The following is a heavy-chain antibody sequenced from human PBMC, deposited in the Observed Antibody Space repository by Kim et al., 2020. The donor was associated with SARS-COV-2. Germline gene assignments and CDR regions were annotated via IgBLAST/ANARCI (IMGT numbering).Heavy chain of an antibody. D-gene: IGHD4-17*01. CDR1: GGSISYYY. Sequence: SETLSLTCTVSGGSISYYYWSWIRQPKGKGLEWIGYIYYSGTTYYNPSLKSRVTISVDTSKNQFSLKLSSVTAADTAVYYCARGTTSPGKAFDIWGQGTMVTVSS. CDR2: IYYSGTT. J-gene: IGHJ3*02. CDR3: ARGTTSPGKAFDI. V-gene: IGHV4-59*13.